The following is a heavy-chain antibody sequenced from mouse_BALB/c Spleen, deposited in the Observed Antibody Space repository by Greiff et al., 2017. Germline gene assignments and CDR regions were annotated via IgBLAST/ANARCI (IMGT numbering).Heavy chain of an antibody. CDR3: ARGNWDLDY. D-gene: IGHD4-1*01. J-gene: IGHJ2*01. CDR2: ISSGSSTI. CDR1: GFTFSSFG. Sequence: EVQVVESGGGLVKPGGSRKLSCAASGFTFSSFGMHWVRQAPEKGLEWVAYISSGSSTIYYADTVKGRFTISRDNPQNTLFLQMTSLRSEDTAMYYCARGNWDLDYWGQGTTLTVAS. V-gene: IGHV5-17*02.